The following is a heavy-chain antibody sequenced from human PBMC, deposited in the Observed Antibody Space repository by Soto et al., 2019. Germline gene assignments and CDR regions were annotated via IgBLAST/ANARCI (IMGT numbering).Heavy chain of an antibody. CDR2: MNPNSGNT. D-gene: IGHD3-16*02. J-gene: IGHJ1*01. CDR3: ARASRDLYDYIWGSYRQTTTRQYFQH. CDR1: GYTFTSYD. V-gene: IGHV1-8*01. Sequence: GASVKVSCKASGYTFTSYDINWVRQATGQGLEWMGWMNPNSGNTGYAQKFQGRVTMTRNTSISTAYMELSSLRSEDTAVYYCARASRDLYDYIWGSYRQTTTRQYFQHWGQGTLVTVSS.